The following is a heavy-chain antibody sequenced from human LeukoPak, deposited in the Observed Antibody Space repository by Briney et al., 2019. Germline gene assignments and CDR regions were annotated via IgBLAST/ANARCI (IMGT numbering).Heavy chain of an antibody. CDR3: AREEYSYGYRS. J-gene: IGHJ5*02. D-gene: IGHD5-18*01. Sequence: SETLSLTCTVSGGSISSYYWSWIRQPPGKGLEWIGYIYYSGSTNYNPSLKSRVTISVDTSKNQFSLKLSSVTAADTAVYYCAREEYSYGYRSWGQGTLVTVSS. V-gene: IGHV4-59*01. CDR2: IYYSGST. CDR1: GGSISSYY.